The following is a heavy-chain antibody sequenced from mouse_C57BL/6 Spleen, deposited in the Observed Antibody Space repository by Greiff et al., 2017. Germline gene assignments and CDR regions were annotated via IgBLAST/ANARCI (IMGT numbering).Heavy chain of an antibody. J-gene: IGHJ3*01. V-gene: IGHV5-17*01. CDR2: ISSGSSTI. Sequence: EVKVEESGGGLVKPGGSLKLSCAASGFTFSDYGMHWVRQAPEKGLEWVAYISSGSSTIYYAATVKGRFTISRDTAKNTLFLHMTSLMSEYTAMYFCARSGPFAYWGQGTLVTVSA. CDR1: GFTFSDYG. CDR3: ARSGPFAY.